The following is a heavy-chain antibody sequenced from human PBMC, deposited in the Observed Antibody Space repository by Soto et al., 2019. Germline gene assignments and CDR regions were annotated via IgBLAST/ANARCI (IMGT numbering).Heavy chain of an antibody. CDR2: INAGNGNT. J-gene: IGHJ4*02. CDR3: ARGDSYYDILTGYSGSFDY. D-gene: IGHD3-9*01. Sequence: ASVKVSCQASGYTFTSYAMHWVRQAPGQRLEWMGWINAGNGNTKYSQKFQGRVTITRDTSASTAYMELSSLRSEDTAVYYCARGDSYYDILTGYSGSFDYWGQGTLVTVSS. CDR1: GYTFTSYA. V-gene: IGHV1-3*01.